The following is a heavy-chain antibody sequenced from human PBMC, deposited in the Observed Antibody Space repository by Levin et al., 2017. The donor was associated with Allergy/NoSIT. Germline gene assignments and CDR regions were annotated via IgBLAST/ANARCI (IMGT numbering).Heavy chain of an antibody. J-gene: IGHJ6*02. Sequence: GESLKISCAASGFTFSSYWMYWVRQAPGKGLVWVSRTNSDGSSTSYADSVKGRFTISRDNAKNTLYLQMNSLTAEDTAVYCCARAGDSSGYYPYYYYGMDGWGQGTTVTVSS. V-gene: IGHV3-74*01. CDR1: GFTFSSYW. D-gene: IGHD3-22*01. CDR3: ARAGDSSGYYPYYYYGMDG. CDR2: TNSDGSST.